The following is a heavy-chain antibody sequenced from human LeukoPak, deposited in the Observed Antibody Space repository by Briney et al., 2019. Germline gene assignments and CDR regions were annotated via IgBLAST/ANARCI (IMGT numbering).Heavy chain of an antibody. J-gene: IGHJ5*02. V-gene: IGHV4-4*07. Sequence: SETLSLTCTVSGGSISTFYWTWIRQPAWKGLEWIGRINNSGSTNYNPSLRSRVSMSVDRSKNQFSVTLSSVTAADTAVYFCAREGGDPRWLDPWGQGTLVTVSS. D-gene: IGHD6-25*01. CDR3: AREGGDPRWLDP. CDR2: INNSGST. CDR1: GGSISTFY.